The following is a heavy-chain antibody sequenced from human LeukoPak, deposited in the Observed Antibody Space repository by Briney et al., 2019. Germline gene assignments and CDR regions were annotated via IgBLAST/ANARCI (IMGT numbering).Heavy chain of an antibody. CDR3: ARGLTAGYYDSSGDY. Sequence: SETLSLTCTVSGGSISSYYWSWIRQSPGKGLEWIGYIYSSGSTNYNPSLKSRVTISVDTSKNQFSLKLSSVTAADTAVYYCARGLTAGYYDSSGDYWSQGTLVTVSS. J-gene: IGHJ4*02. CDR2: IYSSGST. CDR1: GGSISSYY. D-gene: IGHD3-22*01. V-gene: IGHV4-59*01.